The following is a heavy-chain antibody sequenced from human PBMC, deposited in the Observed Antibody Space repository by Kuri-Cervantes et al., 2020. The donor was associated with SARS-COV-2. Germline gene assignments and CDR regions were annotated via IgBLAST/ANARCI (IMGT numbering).Heavy chain of an antibody. Sequence: ASVKVSCKASGYTFTSYDINWVRQATGQGLEWMGWMNPNSGNTGYAQKFQGRVTITRNASISTAYMELSSLRSEDTAVYYCARDGIVGATPHFDYWGQGTLVTVSS. D-gene: IGHD1-26*01. V-gene: IGHV1-8*03. CDR1: GYTFTSYD. J-gene: IGHJ4*02. CDR3: ARDGIVGATPHFDY. CDR2: MNPNSGNT.